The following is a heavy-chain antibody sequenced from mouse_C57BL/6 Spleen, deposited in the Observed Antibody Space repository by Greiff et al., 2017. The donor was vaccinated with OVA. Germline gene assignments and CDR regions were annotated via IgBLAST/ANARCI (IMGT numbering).Heavy chain of an antibody. CDR3: ASEATVYYGSSNDY. Sequence: QVQLQQPGAELVKPGASVKLSCKASGYTFTSYWMHWVKQRPGRGLEWIGRIDPNSGGTKYNEKFKSKATLTVDKTSSTAYMPLSSLTSEESAVYYGASEATVYYGSSNDYWGQGTTLTVSS. D-gene: IGHD1-1*01. J-gene: IGHJ2*01. CDR2: IDPNSGGT. CDR1: GYTFTSYW. V-gene: IGHV1-72*01.